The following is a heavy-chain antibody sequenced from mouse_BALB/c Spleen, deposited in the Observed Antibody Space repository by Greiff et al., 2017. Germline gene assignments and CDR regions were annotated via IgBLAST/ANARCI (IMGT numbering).Heavy chain of an antibody. CDR1: GYTFTSYW. CDR3: AREGGFAY. Sequence: QVQLKQSGAELARPGASVKLSCKASGYTFTSYWMQWVKQRPGQGLEWIGAIYPGDGDTRYTQKFKGKATLTADKSSSTAYMQLSSLASEDSAVYYCAREGGFAYWGQGTLVTVSA. V-gene: IGHV1-87*01. J-gene: IGHJ3*01. CDR2: IYPGDGDT.